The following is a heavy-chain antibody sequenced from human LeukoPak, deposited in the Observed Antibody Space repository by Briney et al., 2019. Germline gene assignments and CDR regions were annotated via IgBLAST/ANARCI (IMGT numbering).Heavy chain of an antibody. Sequence: SVKVSCKASGGTFSSYAISWVRQAPGQGLEWMGGIIPIFGTANYAQKFQGRVTITTDESTSTAYMELSSQRSEDTAVYYCARGEKGATPDFDYWGQGTLVTVSS. CDR3: ARGEKGATPDFDY. V-gene: IGHV1-69*05. J-gene: IGHJ4*02. D-gene: IGHD5-12*01. CDR1: GGTFSSYA. CDR2: IIPIFGTA.